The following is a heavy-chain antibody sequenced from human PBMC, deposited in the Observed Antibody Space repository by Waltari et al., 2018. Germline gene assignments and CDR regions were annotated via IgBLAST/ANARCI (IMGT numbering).Heavy chain of an antibody. D-gene: IGHD1-20*01. CDR1: GFTFSNYD. V-gene: IGHV3-23*01. Sequence: EVQLLESGGGLVQPGGSLRLSCTASGFTFSNYDLNWVRQAPGGVLDVVSRLSGSAAFTDYADSVKGRFIISRENSKNTLFLQMNSLRAEDTAIYYCAKDLTGWGAFDIWGQGTMVTVSS. J-gene: IGHJ3*02. CDR3: AKDLTGWGAFDI. CDR2: LSGSAAFT.